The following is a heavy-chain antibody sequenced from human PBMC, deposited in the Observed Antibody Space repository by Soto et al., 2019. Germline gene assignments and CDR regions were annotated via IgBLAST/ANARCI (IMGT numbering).Heavy chain of an antibody. D-gene: IGHD4-17*01. J-gene: IGHJ4*02. CDR2: FYSGGGT. Sequence: EVQLVESGGGLVQPGGSLRLSCAASGFTVSNNYMSWVRQAPGKGLEWLSVFYSGGGTYYADSVKGRFTISSDTSKNTLYLQMNSLRVEDTAIYYCARDTDYRDYYFDYWGQGPLVTVSS. V-gene: IGHV3-66*01. CDR1: GFTVSNNY. CDR3: ARDTDYRDYYFDY.